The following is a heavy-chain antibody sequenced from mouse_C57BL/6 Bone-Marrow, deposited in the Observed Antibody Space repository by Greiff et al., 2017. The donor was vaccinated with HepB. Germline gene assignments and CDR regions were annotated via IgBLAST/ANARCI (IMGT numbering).Heavy chain of an antibody. CDR1: GYTFTSYW. J-gene: IGHJ3*01. Sequence: QVQLQQPGAELVMPGASVKLSCKASGYTFTSYWMHWVKQRPGQGLEWIGEIDPSDSYTNYNQKFKGKSTLTVDKSSSTAYMQLSSLTSEDSAVYYCALYYYGSSYAWFAYWGQGTLVTVSA. D-gene: IGHD1-1*01. CDR2: IDPSDSYT. V-gene: IGHV1-69*01. CDR3: ALYYYGSSYAWFAY.